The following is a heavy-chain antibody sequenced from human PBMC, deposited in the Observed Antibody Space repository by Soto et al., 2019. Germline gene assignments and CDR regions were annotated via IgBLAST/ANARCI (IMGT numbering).Heavy chain of an antibody. V-gene: IGHV4-34*01. J-gene: IGHJ5*02. Sequence: QVQLQQWGAGLLKPSETLSLTCAVYGGSFSGYYWSWIRQPPGKGLEWIGEINHSGSTNYNPSLKSRVTISVDTSKNQFSLKLRSVTAADTAVYYCARQLTGDFPVGFDPWGQGTLVTVSS. D-gene: IGHD7-27*01. CDR1: GGSFSGYY. CDR3: ARQLTGDFPVGFDP. CDR2: INHSGST.